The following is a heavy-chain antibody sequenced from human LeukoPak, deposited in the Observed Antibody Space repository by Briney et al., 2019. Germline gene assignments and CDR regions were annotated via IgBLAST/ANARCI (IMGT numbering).Heavy chain of an antibody. D-gene: IGHD3-9*01. CDR2: INPNSGGT. Sequence: ASVKVSCKASGYTFIGYYMHWVRQAPGQGLEWMGWINPNSGGTNYAQKFQGRVTMTRDTSISTAYMELSRLRSDDTAVYYCARTRGILRYFDWLSDEYFQHWGQGTLVTVSS. J-gene: IGHJ1*01. V-gene: IGHV1-2*02. CDR3: ARTRGILRYFDWLSDEYFQH. CDR1: GYTFIGYY.